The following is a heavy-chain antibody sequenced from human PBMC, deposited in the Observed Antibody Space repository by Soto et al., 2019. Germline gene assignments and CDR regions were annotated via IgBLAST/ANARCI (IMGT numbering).Heavy chain of an antibody. CDR3: ARDGGRHSGGIDY. D-gene: IGHD1-26*01. V-gene: IGHV1-69*01. CDR2: IIPIFGTA. Sequence: QVQLVQSGAEVKKPGSSVKVSCKASGGTFSSYSINWVRQAPGQGLEWMGEIIPIFGTANYAQMFQGRVTITADESTSTAYMELSSLRSEYTAVYYCARDGGRHSGGIDYWGQGTLVTVSS. J-gene: IGHJ4*02. CDR1: GGTFSSYS.